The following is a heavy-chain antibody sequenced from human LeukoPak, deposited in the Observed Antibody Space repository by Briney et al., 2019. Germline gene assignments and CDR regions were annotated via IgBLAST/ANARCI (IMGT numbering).Heavy chain of an antibody. CDR2: IYYSGST. CDR1: GGSISSSSYY. Sequence: SETLSLTCTVSGGSISSSSYYWGWIRQPPGKGLEWIGSIYYSGSTYYNPSLKSRVTISVDTSKNQFSLKLSSVTAADTAVYYCARVRSGYIFDYWGQGTLVTVSS. J-gene: IGHJ4*02. V-gene: IGHV4-39*07. CDR3: ARVRSGYIFDY. D-gene: IGHD5-12*01.